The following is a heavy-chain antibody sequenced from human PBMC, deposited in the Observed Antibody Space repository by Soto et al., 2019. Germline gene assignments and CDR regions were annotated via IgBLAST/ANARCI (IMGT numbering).Heavy chain of an antibody. V-gene: IGHV1-18*01. CDR1: GYTFTSYG. CDR2: ISAYNGNT. Sequence: ASVKVSCKASGYTFTSYGISWVRQAPGQGLEWMGWISAYNGNTNYAQKLQGRVTITTDTSTSTAYMELRSLRSDDTAVYYCARGGYSYGKYPKAFDYWGQGTLVTVSS. D-gene: IGHD5-18*01. J-gene: IGHJ4*02. CDR3: ARGGYSYGKYPKAFDY.